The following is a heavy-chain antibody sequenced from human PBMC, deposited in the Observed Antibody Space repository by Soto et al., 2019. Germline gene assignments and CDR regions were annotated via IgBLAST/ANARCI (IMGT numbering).Heavy chain of an antibody. V-gene: IGHV3-7*01. J-gene: IGHJ4*02. CDR2: IKQDGSEK. CDR1: GFTFSSYW. D-gene: IGHD5-12*01. Sequence: EVQLVESGGGLVQPGGSLRLSCAASGFTFSSYWMSWVRQAPGKGLEWVANIKQDGSEKYYVDSVKGRFTISRDNAKNSLYLQMNSLRAEDTAVYYCARDSGWLQSLPFDYWGQGTLVTVSS. CDR3: ARDSGWLQSLPFDY.